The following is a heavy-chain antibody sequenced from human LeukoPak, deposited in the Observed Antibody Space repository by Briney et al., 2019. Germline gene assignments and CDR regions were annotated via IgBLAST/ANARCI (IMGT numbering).Heavy chain of an antibody. CDR2: IYYSGST. CDR3: ARHVKHTAMVLYFDY. CDR1: GGSISSYY. J-gene: IGHJ4*02. Sequence: SETLSLTCTVSGGSISSYYWSWIRQPPGKGLEWIGYIYYSGSTNYNPSLMSRVTISVDTSKNQFSLKLSSVTAADTAVYYCARHVKHTAMVLYFDYWGQGTLVTVSS. D-gene: IGHD5-18*01. V-gene: IGHV4-59*08.